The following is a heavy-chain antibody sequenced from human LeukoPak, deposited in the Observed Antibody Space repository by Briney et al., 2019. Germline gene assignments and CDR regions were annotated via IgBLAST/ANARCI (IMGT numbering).Heavy chain of an antibody. V-gene: IGHV4-34*01. CDR2: INHSGST. CDR1: GGSISSYY. J-gene: IGHJ5*02. Sequence: SETLSLTCTVSGGSISSYYWSWIRQPPGKGLEWIGEINHSGSTNYNPSLKSRVTISVDTSKNQFSLKLSSVTAADTAVYYCARTGAVWFGGANWFDPWGQGTLVTVSS. CDR3: ARTGAVWFGGANWFDP. D-gene: IGHD3-10*01.